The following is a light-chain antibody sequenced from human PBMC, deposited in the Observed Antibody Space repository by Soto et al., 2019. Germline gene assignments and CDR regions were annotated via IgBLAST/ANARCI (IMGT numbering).Light chain of an antibody. CDR1: SSVVGGYNY. J-gene: IGLJ2*01. Sequence: QYALTQPRSVSGSPGQSVTISCTGTSSVVGGYNYVSWYQQHPGKAPKLMIYDVSKRPSGVPDRFSGSKSGNTASLTISGLQAEDEADYYCCSYAGSYTGVFGGGTKLTVL. V-gene: IGLV2-11*01. CDR3: CSYAGSYTGV. CDR2: DVS.